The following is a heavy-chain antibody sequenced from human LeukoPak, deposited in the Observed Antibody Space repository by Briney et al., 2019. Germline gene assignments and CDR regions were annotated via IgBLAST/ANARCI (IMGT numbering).Heavy chain of an antibody. CDR3: AGAPLSPLGVLMVYAIHNWFDP. CDR2: IYHSGST. CDR1: GYSISSGYY. J-gene: IGHJ5*02. Sequence: SETLSLTCTVSGYSISSGYYWGWIRQPPGKGLEWIGSIYHSGSTCYNPSLKSRVTISVDTSKNQFSLKLSSVTAADTAVYYCAGAPLSPLGVLMVYAIHNWFDPWGQGTLVTVSS. D-gene: IGHD2-8*01. V-gene: IGHV4-38-2*02.